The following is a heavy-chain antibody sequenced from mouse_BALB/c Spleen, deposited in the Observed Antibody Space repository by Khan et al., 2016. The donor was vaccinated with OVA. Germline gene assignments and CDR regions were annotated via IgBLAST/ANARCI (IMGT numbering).Heavy chain of an antibody. D-gene: IGHD1-1*02. Sequence: QIQLVQSGPELKKPGETVKISCKASGHTFTNFGMNWVKQAPGKGLKWMGWINTYTGEPTYADDFNGRFAFSLEASASTAYLQINNLTNEDTATCVGARPPDYADAMDNWGQGTSGTVSS. CDR3: ARPPDYADAMDN. J-gene: IGHJ4*01. CDR1: GHTFTNFG. V-gene: IGHV9-3-1*01. CDR2: INTYTGEP.